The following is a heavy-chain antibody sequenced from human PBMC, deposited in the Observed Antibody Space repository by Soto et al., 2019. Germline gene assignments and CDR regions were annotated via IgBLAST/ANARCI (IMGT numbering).Heavy chain of an antibody. J-gene: IGHJ4*02. Sequence: EVQLLESGGGLVQPGGSLRLSCAASGFTFSNYAMNWVRQAPGKGLEWVSGFGVGGNYIYYADSVKGRFTISRDNSKNTLYLQMTSLRAEDPAVYYCAKDAISGNQVWDYFDYWGQGTPVTVSS. CDR3: AKDAISGNQVWDYFDY. V-gene: IGHV3-23*01. CDR1: GFTFSNYA. D-gene: IGHD7-27*01. CDR2: FGVGGNYI.